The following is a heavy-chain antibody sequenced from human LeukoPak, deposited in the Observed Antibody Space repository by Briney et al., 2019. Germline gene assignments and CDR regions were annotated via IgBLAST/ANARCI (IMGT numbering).Heavy chain of an antibody. CDR1: GYTFTGYY. CDR3: ARDCIGCHGFDY. CDR2: INPNSGGT. V-gene: IGHV1-2*06. Sequence: GASVKVSCKASGYTFTGYYMHWVRQAPGQGLEWMGRINPNSGGTNYAQKFQGRITMTTDTSTSTAYVELRSLRSDDTAVYYCARDCIGCHGFDYWGQGTLVTVSS. D-gene: IGHD2-15*01. J-gene: IGHJ4*02.